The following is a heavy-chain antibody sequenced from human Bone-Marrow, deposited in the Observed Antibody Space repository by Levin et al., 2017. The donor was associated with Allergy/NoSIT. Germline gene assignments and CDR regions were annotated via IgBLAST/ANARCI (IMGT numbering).Heavy chain of an antibody. CDR1: GFAFSDYY. Sequence: GGSLRLSCAASGFAFSDYYMSWIRQVPGKGLEWIAYISSSGSPGTTIYYADSVKGRFTISRDNAKNSLFLQMNSLRAEDTAVYYCARDSLVYYGMDVWGQGTTVTVSS. CDR3: ARDSLVYYGMDV. CDR2: ISSSGSPGTTI. J-gene: IGHJ6*02. V-gene: IGHV3-11*01. D-gene: IGHD3-16*01.